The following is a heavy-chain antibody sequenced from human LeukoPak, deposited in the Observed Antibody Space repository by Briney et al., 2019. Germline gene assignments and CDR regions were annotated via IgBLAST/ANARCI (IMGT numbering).Heavy chain of an antibody. V-gene: IGHV4-39*01. CDR1: GGSIDSSGSY. D-gene: IGHD6-19*01. Sequence: SETLSLTCTVSGGSIDSSGSYWGWIRQPPGKGLEWIGCVYYGGDAYYNPSLRSRVTISADLSKNQFSLSLISVTAADTALYYCARLFSRGWPYYYGLGAWGQGTTVTVSS. CDR2: VYYGGDA. CDR3: ARLFSRGWPYYYGLGA. J-gene: IGHJ6*02.